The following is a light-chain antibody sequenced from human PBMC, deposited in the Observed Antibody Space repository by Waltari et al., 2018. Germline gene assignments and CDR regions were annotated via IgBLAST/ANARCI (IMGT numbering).Light chain of an antibody. Sequence: QSALTQSPSTSETPGQRVSISCSGSSSNIGNNYVYWYQQLPGTAPRLLIYKNDRRPSGVPDRFSGSKSGTSASLAISGLRSEDEATYYYASWDDSLSGHVVFGGGTQLTVL. V-gene: IGLV1-47*01. CDR3: ASWDDSLSGHVV. CDR2: KND. J-gene: IGLJ2*01. CDR1: SSNIGNNY.